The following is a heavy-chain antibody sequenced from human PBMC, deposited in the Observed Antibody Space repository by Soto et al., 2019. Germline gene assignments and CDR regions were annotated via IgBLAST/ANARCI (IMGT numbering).Heavy chain of an antibody. J-gene: IGHJ4*02. D-gene: IGHD6-13*01. Sequence: EVHLLESGGDSVPPGGSLRLSCAASGFSVSSYGMSWVRQAPGKGLECVSSSGSGYSIYYADSVKGRFTISRDNSKNTVFLQMNNLRAEDTAVYYCAKGRGSSWSVVFFDYWGQGALVTVSS. CDR3: AKGRGSSWSVVFFDY. V-gene: IGHV3-23*01. CDR1: GFSVSSYG. CDR2: SGSGYSI.